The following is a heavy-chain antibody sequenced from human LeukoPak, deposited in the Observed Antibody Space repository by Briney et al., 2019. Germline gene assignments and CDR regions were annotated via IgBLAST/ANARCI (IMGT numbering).Heavy chain of an antibody. CDR1: GDRVSTSRG. J-gene: IGHJ3*01. CDR2: TYYTSKWNT. CDR3: ARGRASAFDV. V-gene: IGHV6-1*01. Sequence: SKTLSLTCASSGDRVSTSRGYWVWECPSRGLEWLGRTYYTSKWNTDYAVSVKSRIVVNPDTSKNQFSLELNSVTSEDTAVYYCARGRASAFDVWGQGTMVTVSS. D-gene: IGHD6-25*01.